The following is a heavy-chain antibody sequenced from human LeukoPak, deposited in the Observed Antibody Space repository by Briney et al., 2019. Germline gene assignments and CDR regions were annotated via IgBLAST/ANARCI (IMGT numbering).Heavy chain of an antibody. D-gene: IGHD6-19*01. Sequence: GGSLRLSCAVSGFTFRTYWMHWVRQVPGKGLVWVSRINEDGSITNYADSVTGRFRISRDNAESSLYLQMNSLRAEDTAVYYCVRNLAVAGTCFDSWGQGTLVTVSS. CDR1: GFTFRTYW. J-gene: IGHJ4*02. CDR2: INEDGSIT. V-gene: IGHV3-74*01. CDR3: VRNLAVAGTCFDS.